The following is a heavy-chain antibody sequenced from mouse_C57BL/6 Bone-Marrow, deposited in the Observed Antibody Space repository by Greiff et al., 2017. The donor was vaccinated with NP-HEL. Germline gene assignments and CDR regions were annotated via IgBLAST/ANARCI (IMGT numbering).Heavy chain of an antibody. D-gene: IGHD1-1*01. J-gene: IGHJ1*03. CDR2: IFPGSGST. Sequence: QVQLQQSGPELVKPGASVKISCKASGYTFTDYYINWVKQRPGQGLEWIGWIFPGSGSTYYNEKFKGKATLTVDKSSSTAYMLLSSLTSEDSAVYFCARPHYYGSRNWYFDVWGTGTTVTVSS. CDR1: GYTFTDYY. V-gene: IGHV1-75*01. CDR3: ARPHYYGSRNWYFDV.